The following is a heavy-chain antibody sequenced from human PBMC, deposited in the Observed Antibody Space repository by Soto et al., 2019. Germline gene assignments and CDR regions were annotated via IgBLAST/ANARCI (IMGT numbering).Heavy chain of an antibody. D-gene: IGHD6-19*01. CDR1: GGSIDSSSYF. CDR3: ARHYSSGSRNWFDP. J-gene: IGHJ5*02. Sequence: SETLSLTCSVSGGSIDSSSYFWGWVRQPPGKGLEWIGSIYYSGSTYYNPSLRSRVTISVDTSKNQFSLKLSSVTAADTAVFYCARHYSSGSRNWFDPWGQGTLVTVSS. V-gene: IGHV4-39*01. CDR2: IYYSGST.